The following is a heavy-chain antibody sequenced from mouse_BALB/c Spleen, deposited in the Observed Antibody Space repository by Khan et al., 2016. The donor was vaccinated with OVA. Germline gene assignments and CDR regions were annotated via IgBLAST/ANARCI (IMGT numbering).Heavy chain of an antibody. CDR3: ARGYFCSDEFVY. D-gene: IGHD3-1*01. J-gene: IGHJ3*01. CDR1: GYTFTNYW. Sequence: VQLQESGAELVKPGASVKLSCKTSGYTFTNYWIQWIKQRPGQGLGWIGQIFPGTGTTYYNQNFKGKATLTVDTSSKPAYMQLSSMTSADAAVYFCARGYFCSDEFVYWGQGTLVTVSP. V-gene: IGHV1S132*01. CDR2: IFPGTGTT.